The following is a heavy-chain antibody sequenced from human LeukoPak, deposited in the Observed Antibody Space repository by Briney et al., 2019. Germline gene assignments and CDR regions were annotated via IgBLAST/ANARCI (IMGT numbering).Heavy chain of an antibody. V-gene: IGHV3-23*01. D-gene: IGHD2-21*02. CDR3: AKGYCGGDCPIDY. J-gene: IGHJ4*02. CDR1: GLTFSSYA. Sequence: PGGSLRLSCAASGLTFSSYAMSWVRQAPGKGLEWVSIISSSGGSTYYADSVRGRFTISRDNSKNTLYLQMNGLRAEDTAVYYCAKGYCGGDCPIDYWGQGTLVTVSS. CDR2: ISSSGGST.